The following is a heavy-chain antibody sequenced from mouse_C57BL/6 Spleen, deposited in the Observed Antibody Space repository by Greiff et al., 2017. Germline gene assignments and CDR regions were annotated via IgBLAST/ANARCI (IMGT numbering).Heavy chain of an antibody. D-gene: IGHD2-5*01. CDR2: IDPSDSET. CDR3: AREYYSNGGFAY. CDR1: GYTFTSYW. Sequence: QVLLKQPGAGLVRPASSVKLSCTASGYTFTSYWMHWVKQRPIQGLEWIGNIDPSDSETHYNQKFKDKATLTVDKSSSPDYMQLSSLTYEDSAVYYCAREYYSNGGFAYWGQGTLVTVSA. J-gene: IGHJ3*01. V-gene: IGHV1-52*01.